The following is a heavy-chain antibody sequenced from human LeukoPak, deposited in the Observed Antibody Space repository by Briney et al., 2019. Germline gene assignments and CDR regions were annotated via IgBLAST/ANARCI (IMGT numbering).Heavy chain of an antibody. CDR3: AREALGVEYYFDY. V-gene: IGHV4-30-2*01. CDR2: IYHSGST. J-gene: IGHJ4*02. CDR1: GGSISSGGYS. D-gene: IGHD3-16*01. Sequence: SETLSLTCAVSGGSISSGGYSWSWIRQPPGKGLEWIGYIYHSGSTYYNPSLKSRVTISVDRSKNQFSLKLSPVTAADTAVYYCAREALGVEYYFDYWGQGTLVTVSS.